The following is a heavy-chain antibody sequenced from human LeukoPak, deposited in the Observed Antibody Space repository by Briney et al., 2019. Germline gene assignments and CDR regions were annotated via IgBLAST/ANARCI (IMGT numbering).Heavy chain of an antibody. D-gene: IGHD2-21*02. V-gene: IGHV3-21*01. CDR2: ISSSSSYI. CDR1: GFTFSSYS. CDR3: ARETNCGDDCYPLDY. J-gene: IGHJ4*02. Sequence: GGSLRLSCAASGFTFSSYSMNWVRQAPGKGLEWVSSISSSSSYIYYADSVKGRFTISRDNAKNSLYLQMNSLRAEDTAVYYCARETNCGDDCYPLDYWGQGTLVTVSS.